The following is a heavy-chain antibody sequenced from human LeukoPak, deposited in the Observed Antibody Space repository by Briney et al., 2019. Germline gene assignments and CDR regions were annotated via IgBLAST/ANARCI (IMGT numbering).Heavy chain of an antibody. Sequence: GGSLRLSCAASGFTFRSYGMSWVRQAPGKGLEWVSTNSGSGGSTYYADSVKGRFTISRDNSKNTLFLQMHSLRAEDTAVYYCAALPTGYQNFDYWGQGTLVTVSS. CDR1: GFTFRSYG. J-gene: IGHJ4*02. CDR2: NSGSGGST. V-gene: IGHV3-23*01. D-gene: IGHD3-9*01. CDR3: AALPTGYQNFDY.